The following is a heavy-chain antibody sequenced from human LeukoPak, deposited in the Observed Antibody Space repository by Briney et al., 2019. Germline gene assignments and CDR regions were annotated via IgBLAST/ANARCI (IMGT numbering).Heavy chain of an antibody. CDR2: ISSSGSTI. V-gene: IGHV3-48*03. CDR1: GFTLSSYE. Sequence: GGSLRLSCAASGFTLSSYEMNWVRQAPGKGLEWVSYISSSGSTIYYADSVKGRFTISRDNAKNSLYLQMNSLGAEDTAVYYCARFPRGYSYGSADYWGQGTLVAVSS. CDR3: ARFPRGYSYGSADY. J-gene: IGHJ4*02. D-gene: IGHD5-18*01.